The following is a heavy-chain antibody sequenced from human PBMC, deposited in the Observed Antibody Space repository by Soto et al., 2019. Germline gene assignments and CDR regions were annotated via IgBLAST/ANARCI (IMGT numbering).Heavy chain of an antibody. CDR1: GGSVSTNNAA. D-gene: IGHD6-13*01. V-gene: IGHV6-1*01. CDR3: ARELGTSWSPYYYYYSMDV. Sequence: QVQLQQSGPGLVRPSQTLSLTCAISGGSVSTNNAAWSWIRQSPSRGLEWLGRTYFRSTWNDDYAVSLKGRITINPDTSKNQFSLQLNSVTHEDTAVYYCARELGTSWSPYYYYYSMDVWGQGTTVTVSS. CDR2: TYFRSTWND. J-gene: IGHJ6*03.